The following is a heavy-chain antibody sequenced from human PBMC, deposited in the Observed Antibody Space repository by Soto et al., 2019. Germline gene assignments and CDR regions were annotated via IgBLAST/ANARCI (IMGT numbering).Heavy chain of an antibody. CDR1: GGSISSGGYY. V-gene: IGHV4-31*03. J-gene: IGHJ4*02. D-gene: IGHD4-17*01. CDR3: ARDSYGDYTL. Sequence: SETLSLTCTVSGGSISSGGYYWTWIRQHPGKGLEWIGYNYYSGITYYNPSLKSRFTISRDNAKNTLYLQMNSLRAEDTAVYYCARDSYGDYTLWGQGALVTVSS. CDR2: NYYSGIT.